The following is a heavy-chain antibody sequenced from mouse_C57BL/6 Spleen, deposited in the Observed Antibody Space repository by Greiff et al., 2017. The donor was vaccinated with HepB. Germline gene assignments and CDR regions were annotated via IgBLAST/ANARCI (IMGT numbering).Heavy chain of an antibody. CDR1: GFTFSSYA. CDR2: ISDGGSYT. D-gene: IGHD2-12*01. V-gene: IGHV5-4*01. CDR3: ARVTTAY. J-gene: IGHJ3*01. Sequence: EVQLVESGGGLVKPGGSLKLSCAASGFTFSSYAMSWVRQTPEKRLEWVATISDGGSYTYYPDNVKGRFTISRDNAKNNLYLQMSHLKSEDTAMYYCARVTTAYWGQGTLVTVSA.